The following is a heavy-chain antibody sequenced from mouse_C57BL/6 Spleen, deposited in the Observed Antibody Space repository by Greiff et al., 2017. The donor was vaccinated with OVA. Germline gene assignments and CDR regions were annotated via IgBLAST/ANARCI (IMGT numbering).Heavy chain of an antibody. D-gene: IGHD1-1*01. CDR1: GYTFTSYW. Sequence: QVQLQQPGTELVKPGASVKLSCMASGYTFTSYWMHWVKQRPGQGLEWIGNINPSNGGTNYNEKFKSKATLTVDKSSSTAYMQLSSLTSEDSAVYYCARTLYYYGSRGFYAMDYWGQGTSVTVSS. J-gene: IGHJ4*01. CDR3: ARTLYYYGSRGFYAMDY. CDR2: INPSNGGT. V-gene: IGHV1-53*01.